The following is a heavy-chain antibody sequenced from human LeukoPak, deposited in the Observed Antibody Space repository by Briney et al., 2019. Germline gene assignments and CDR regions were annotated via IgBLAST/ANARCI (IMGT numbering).Heavy chain of an antibody. D-gene: IGHD4-17*01. CDR2: MSVIGGST. CDR3: AKDQTYGSMDV. Sequence: GGSLRLSCAASGFTFSSYAMTWVRQAPGRGLEWVSAMSVIGGSTYYADSVKGRFTISRDNSKNTLYLQMNSLRAEDTAVYYCAKDQTYGSMDVWSKGITVTVSS. J-gene: IGHJ6*03. CDR1: GFTFSSYA. V-gene: IGHV3-23*01.